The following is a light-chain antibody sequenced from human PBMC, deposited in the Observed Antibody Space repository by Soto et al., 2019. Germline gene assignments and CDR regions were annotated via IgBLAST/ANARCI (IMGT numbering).Light chain of an antibody. CDR1: QSVGNN. V-gene: IGKV3-15*01. CDR3: QQYTRYSRT. J-gene: IGKJ1*01. Sequence: EIVMTQSPATLSVSPGERTTLSCRASQSVGNNLAWYQQKPGQAPRLLIYGAYTRATGIPARFSGSGSGTDFTLTISSLQSEDVATYYCQQYTRYSRTFGQGTNLEIK. CDR2: GAY.